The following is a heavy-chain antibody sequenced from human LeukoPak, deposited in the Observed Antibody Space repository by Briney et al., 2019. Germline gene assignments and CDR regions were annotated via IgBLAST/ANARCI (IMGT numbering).Heavy chain of an antibody. CDR3: ARHSYYYSMDV. Sequence: SETLSLTCTVSGGSISSYYWSWIRQPPGKGLEWIGYIYTSGSTNYNPSLKSRVTISVDTSKNQFSLKLSSVTAADTAVYYCARHSYYYSMDVWGKGTTVTVSS. J-gene: IGHJ6*03. CDR1: GGSISSYY. CDR2: IYTSGST. V-gene: IGHV4-4*09.